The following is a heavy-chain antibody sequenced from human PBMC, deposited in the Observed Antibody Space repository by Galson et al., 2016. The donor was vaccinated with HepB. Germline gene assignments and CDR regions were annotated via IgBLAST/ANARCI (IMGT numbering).Heavy chain of an antibody. CDR1: GFNFSTYA. J-gene: IGHJ4*02. CDR2: ISGSGVRT. Sequence: SLRLSCAASGFNFSTYALTWVRQAPGKGLEWVSSISGSGVRTYYGDSVKGRFIISRDKSKNTLYLQMNSLRAEDTAVYYCAKVASRYCNTTSCPDFWGQGTLVTVSS. V-gene: IGHV3-23*01. D-gene: IGHD2-15*01. CDR3: AKVASRYCNTTSCPDF.